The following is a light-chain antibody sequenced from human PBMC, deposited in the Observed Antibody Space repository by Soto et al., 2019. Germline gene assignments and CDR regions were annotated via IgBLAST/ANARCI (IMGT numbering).Light chain of an antibody. Sequence: DIQMTQSPSTLSASVGDRVTITCRASQSVTNWLAWYQQKQGKAPNLLIYDASRLQSGIPSRFSGSGSGTEFTLTISSLQPDDFATYYCQQYTTYPYTFGQGTKLEIK. V-gene: IGKV1-5*01. CDR3: QQYTTYPYT. J-gene: IGKJ2*01. CDR1: QSVTNW. CDR2: DAS.